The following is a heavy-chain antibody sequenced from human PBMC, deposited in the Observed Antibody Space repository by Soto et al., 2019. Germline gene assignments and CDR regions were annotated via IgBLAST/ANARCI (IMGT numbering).Heavy chain of an antibody. D-gene: IGHD2-8*01. CDR2: ISNNGVAT. CDR3: AKRNPGNCADGVCFFAY. CDR1: GFSFSSYA. V-gene: IGHV3-23*01. J-gene: IGHJ4*02. Sequence: GGSLRLSCAASGFSFSSYAMSWVRQTPGKGLEWVSAISNNGVATYYADSVKGRFTISRDNSKNTLYLQMNSLRAEDTAIYYCAKRNPGNCADGVCFFAYWGQGTRVTVSS.